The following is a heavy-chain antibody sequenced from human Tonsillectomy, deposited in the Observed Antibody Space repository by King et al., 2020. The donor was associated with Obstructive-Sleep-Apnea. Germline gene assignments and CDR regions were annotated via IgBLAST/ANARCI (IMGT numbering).Heavy chain of an antibody. CDR2: INHSGST. Sequence: VQLQQWGAGLLKPSETLSLTCAVYGGSFSGYYWSWIRQPPGKGLEWIGEINHSGSTNYNPSLKSRVTLSVDTSKNQFSLKLSSVTAADTAVYYCARGPAFLTGLSSCAFDIWGQGTMVTVSS. CDR3: ARGPAFLTGLSSCAFDI. CDR1: GGSFSGYY. D-gene: IGHD3-9*01. J-gene: IGHJ3*02. V-gene: IGHV4-34*01.